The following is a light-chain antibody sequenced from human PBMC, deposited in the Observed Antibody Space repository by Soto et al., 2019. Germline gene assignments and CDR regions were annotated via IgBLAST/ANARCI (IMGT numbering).Light chain of an antibody. CDR3: RSYTRSSTWV. Sequence: QSALTQPASVSGSPRQSVNISCTGTSSDVGAYNYVSWHQQHPGKAPKLMIYGGSHRPSGVSNRCSGSKSGNTASLTISGLQDEDEADYYCRSYTRSSTWVFGGGTKLTVL. CDR2: GGS. CDR1: SSDVGAYNY. J-gene: IGLJ3*02. V-gene: IGLV2-14*01.